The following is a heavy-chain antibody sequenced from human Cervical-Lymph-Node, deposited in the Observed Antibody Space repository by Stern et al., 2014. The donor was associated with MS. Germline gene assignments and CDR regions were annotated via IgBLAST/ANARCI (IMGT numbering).Heavy chain of an antibody. V-gene: IGHV4-39*01. CDR3: AKHACTGAACPFDL. CDR1: GDSISSYTHY. D-gene: IGHD2-8*02. CDR2: VYSGGAT. Sequence: QVQLQESGPGLVKPSETLSLTCAVSGDSISSYTHYWAWIRQPPGKGLEWIGSVYSGGATYYNPSLKSPFTIPVDPSKNPFSRGLTSVTAADTAVYYCAKHACTGAACPFDLWGQGTLVTVSS. J-gene: IGHJ4*02.